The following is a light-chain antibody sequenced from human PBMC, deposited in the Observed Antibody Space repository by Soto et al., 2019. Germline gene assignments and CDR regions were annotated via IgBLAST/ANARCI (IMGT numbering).Light chain of an antibody. J-gene: IGKJ4*01. V-gene: IGKV4-1*01. Sequence: DIVMTQSPDSLAVSLGERATINCKSSQSVLYNSNNKNYLAWYQQKPGQPPKLLIFWASTRESGVPDRFSVSGSGTVFTLAISSLQAEDVAVYYCQQYYSFPFTFGGGTKVEI. CDR1: QSVLYNSNNKNY. CDR3: QQYYSFPFT. CDR2: WAS.